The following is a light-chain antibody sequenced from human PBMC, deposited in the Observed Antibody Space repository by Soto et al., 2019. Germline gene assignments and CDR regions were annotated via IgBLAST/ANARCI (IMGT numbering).Light chain of an antibody. CDR1: QSVSSSY. CDR3: QQYDNSIT. V-gene: IGKV3-20*01. Sequence: EIVLTQSPDTLSLSPGESATLSCRASQSVSSSYLAWYQQKPGQAPRLLIYGASTRATGIPDRFSGSGSGTDSSLTISRLEPEDFAVFYCQQYDNSITFGQGTRLEI. CDR2: GAS. J-gene: IGKJ5*01.